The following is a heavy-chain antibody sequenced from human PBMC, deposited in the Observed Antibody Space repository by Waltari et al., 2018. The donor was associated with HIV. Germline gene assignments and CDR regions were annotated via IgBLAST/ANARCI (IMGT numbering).Heavy chain of an antibody. CDR1: GFTFGNYA. D-gene: IGHD1-26*01. J-gene: IGHJ2*01. CDR3: AKDSGSHGWYLDL. Sequence: EVQMLESGGDSVQPGGSLRLCCAASGFTFGNYAITWVRQAPGEGLEWVSAITGDGGTTYYADSVKGRFTISRDNSKNTLYLQMNSLRDEDTAVYYCAKDSGSHGWYLDLWGRGTLVTVSP. CDR2: ITGDGGTT. V-gene: IGHV3-23*01.